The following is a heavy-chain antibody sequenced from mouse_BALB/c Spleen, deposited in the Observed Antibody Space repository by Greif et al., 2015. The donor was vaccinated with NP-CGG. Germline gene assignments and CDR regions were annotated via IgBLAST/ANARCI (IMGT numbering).Heavy chain of an antibody. D-gene: IGHD1-2*01. CDR2: INPSNGGV. CDR3: TRGRRRDFDF. Sequence: QVQLQQSGAELVKPGASVKLSCRASGYTFISYYMYWVKQRPGQGLEWIGEINPSNGGVNLNEKFKSKATLTVDKSSSTAYMQLSSLTSEDSAVYFCTRGRRRDFDFWGQGTTLTVSS. CDR1: GYTFISYY. V-gene: IGHV1S81*02. J-gene: IGHJ2*01.